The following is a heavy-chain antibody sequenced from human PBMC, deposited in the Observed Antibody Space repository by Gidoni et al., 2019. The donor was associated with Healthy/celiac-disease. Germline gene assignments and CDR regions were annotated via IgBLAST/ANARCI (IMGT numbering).Heavy chain of an antibody. V-gene: IGHV1-69*06. J-gene: IGHJ4*02. CDR1: GGTFSSYA. D-gene: IGHD3-3*01. CDR2: IIPIFGTA. Sequence: QVQLVQSGAEVKKPGSSVTVSCKASGGTFSSYAISWVRQAPGQGLEWMGGIIPIFGTANYAQKFQGRVTITADKSTSTAYMELSSLRSEDTAVYYCARGSDYDFWSGYPYFDYWGQGTLVTVSS. CDR3: ARGSDYDFWSGYPYFDY.